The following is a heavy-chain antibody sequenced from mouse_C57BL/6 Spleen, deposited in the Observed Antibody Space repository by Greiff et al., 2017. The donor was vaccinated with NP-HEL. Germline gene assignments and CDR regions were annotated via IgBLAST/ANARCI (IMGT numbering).Heavy chain of an antibody. Sequence: DVMLVESGGGLVKPGGSLKLSCAASGFTFSDYGMHWVRQAPEKGLEWVAYISSGSSTIYYVDTVKGRFTISRDNAKNTLFLQMTSLRSEDTAMYYCALGPGDFDYWGQGTTLTVSS. CDR2: ISSGSSTI. V-gene: IGHV5-17*01. CDR3: ALGPGDFDY. D-gene: IGHD4-1*01. J-gene: IGHJ2*01. CDR1: GFTFSDYG.